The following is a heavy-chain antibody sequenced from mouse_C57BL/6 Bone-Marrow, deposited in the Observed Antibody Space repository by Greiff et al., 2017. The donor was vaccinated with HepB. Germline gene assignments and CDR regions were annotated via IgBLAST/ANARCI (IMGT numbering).Heavy chain of an antibody. V-gene: IGHV1-7*01. D-gene: IGHD1-1*01. Sequence: VQLQQSGAELAKPGASVRLSCKASGYTFTTYWMHWVKQRPGQGLDWIGYINPGSGYTKYSQKFKDKATLTADKSSSTAYMQLSSLTYEDSAVYFCARDYGSYGFSYWGQGTLVTVSA. CDR1: GYTFTTYW. J-gene: IGHJ3*01. CDR2: INPGSGYT. CDR3: ARDYGSYGFSY.